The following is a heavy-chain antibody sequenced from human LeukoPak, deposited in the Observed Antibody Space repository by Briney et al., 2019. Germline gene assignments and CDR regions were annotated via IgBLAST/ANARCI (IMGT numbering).Heavy chain of an antibody. CDR2: IYYSGST. V-gene: IGHV4-31*03. D-gene: IGHD5-18*01. CDR3: ARRKAGAMVTDY. Sequence: SETLSLTCTVSGGSISSGGYYWSWIRQHPGKGLEWIGYIYYSGSTYYNPSLKSRVTISVDTSKNQFSLKLSSVTAADTAVYYCARRKAGAMVTDYWGQGTLVTVSS. CDR1: GGSISSGGYY. J-gene: IGHJ4*02.